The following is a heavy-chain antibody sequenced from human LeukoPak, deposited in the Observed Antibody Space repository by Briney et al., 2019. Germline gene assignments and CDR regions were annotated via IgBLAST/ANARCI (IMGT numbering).Heavy chain of an antibody. Sequence: GGSLRLSCAASGFTFSSYAMHWVRQAPGKGLEWVAVISYDGSNKYYADSVKGRFTISRDNSKNTLYLQMNSLRAEDTAAYYCARGPSPPSYFDYWGQGTLVTVSS. J-gene: IGHJ4*02. CDR2: ISYDGSNK. CDR1: GFTFSSYA. V-gene: IGHV3-30*04. CDR3: ARGPSPPSYFDY.